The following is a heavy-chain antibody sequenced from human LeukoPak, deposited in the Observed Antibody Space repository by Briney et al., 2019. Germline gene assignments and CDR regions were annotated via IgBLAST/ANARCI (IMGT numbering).Heavy chain of an antibody. CDR3: AKDVNPGYYDSSGYYY. D-gene: IGHD3-22*01. J-gene: IGHJ4*02. CDR2: ISSSSSYI. V-gene: IGHV3-21*04. Sequence: GGSLRLSCAASGFTFSSYSMNWVRQAPGKGLEWVSSISSSSSYIYYADSVKGRFTISRDNSKNTLYLQMNSLRAEDTAVYYCAKDVNPGYYDSSGYYYWGQGTLVTVSS. CDR1: GFTFSSYS.